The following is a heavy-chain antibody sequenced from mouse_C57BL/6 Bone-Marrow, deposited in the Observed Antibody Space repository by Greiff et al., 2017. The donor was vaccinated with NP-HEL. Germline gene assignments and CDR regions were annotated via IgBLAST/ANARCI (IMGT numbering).Heavy chain of an antibody. D-gene: IGHD2-4*01. V-gene: IGHV14-3*01. Sequence: EVQLQQSVAELVRPGASVKLSCTASGFNIKNTYMHWVKQRPEQGLEWIGRIDPANGNTKYAPKFQGKATITADTSSNTAYLQLSSLTSEDTAIYYCARKEGYDYDDGYYFDYWGQGTTLTVSS. CDR3: ARKEGYDYDDGYYFDY. CDR2: IDPANGNT. J-gene: IGHJ2*01. CDR1: GFNIKNTY.